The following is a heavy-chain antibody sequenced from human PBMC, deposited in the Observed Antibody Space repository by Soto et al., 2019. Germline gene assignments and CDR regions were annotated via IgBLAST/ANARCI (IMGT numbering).Heavy chain of an antibody. V-gene: IGHV1-69*13. D-gene: IGHD6-6*01. CDR1: GGTFSSYA. Sequence: SVKVSCKASGGTFSSYAISWVRQAPGQGLEWMGGIIPIFGTANYAQKFQGRVTITADESTSTAYMELSSLRSEDKSVYYCARDIHSRTSGEKYHYWGQGTLVTVSS. CDR3: ARDIHSRTSGEKYHY. J-gene: IGHJ4*02. CDR2: IIPIFGTA.